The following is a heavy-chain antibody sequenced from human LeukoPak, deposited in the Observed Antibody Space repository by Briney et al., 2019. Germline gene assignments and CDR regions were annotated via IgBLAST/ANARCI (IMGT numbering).Heavy chain of an antibody. J-gene: IGHJ4*02. V-gene: IGHV3-23*01. CDR2: IGGSGGST. CDR3: AKVLTPYDILTGYYNPVDY. D-gene: IGHD3-9*01. Sequence: PGGSLRLSCAASGFTFSSYAMSWVRQAPGKGLEWVSAIGGSGGSTYYADSVRGRFTISRDNSKNTLYLQMNSLRAEDTAVYYCAKVLTPYDILTGYYNPVDYWGQGTLVTVSS. CDR1: GFTFSSYA.